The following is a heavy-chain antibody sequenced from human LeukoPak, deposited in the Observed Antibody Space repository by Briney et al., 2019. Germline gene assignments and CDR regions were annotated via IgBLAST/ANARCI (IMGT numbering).Heavy chain of an antibody. CDR3: TTVIYCSSTSCYAWSDYYYMDV. CDR2: INSDGSST. D-gene: IGHD2-2*01. V-gene: IGHV3-74*01. J-gene: IGHJ6*03. CDR1: GFTFSSYW. Sequence: GGSLRLSCAASGFTFSSYWMHWVRQAPGKGLVWVSRINSDGSSTSYADSVKGRFTISRDDSKNTLVLQMNSLKTEDTAVYYCTTVIYCSSTSCYAWSDYYYMDVWGKGTTVTVSS.